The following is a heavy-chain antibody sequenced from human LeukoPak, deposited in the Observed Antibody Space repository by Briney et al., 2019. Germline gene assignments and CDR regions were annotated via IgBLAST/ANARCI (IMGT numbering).Heavy chain of an antibody. J-gene: IGHJ4*02. CDR3: ARGVSSSWGRSNFDY. Sequence: PSETLSLTCTVSGDSVSSGSYYWSWIRQPPGKGLEWIGYIYYSGGTNYNPSLKSRVTISVDTSKNQFSLKLSSVTAADTAVYYCARGVSSSWGRSNFDYWGQGTLVTVSS. V-gene: IGHV4-61*01. CDR1: GDSVSSGSYY. CDR2: IYYSGGT. D-gene: IGHD6-13*01.